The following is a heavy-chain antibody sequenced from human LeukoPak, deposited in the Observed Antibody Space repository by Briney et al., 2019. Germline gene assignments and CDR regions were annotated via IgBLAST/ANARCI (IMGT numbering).Heavy chain of an antibody. V-gene: IGHV3-48*03. Sequence: PGGSLRLSCAASGFTFSSYEMNWVRQAPGKGLEWVSYISSSGSTIYYADSVKGRFTISRDNAKNSLYLQMNSLRAEDTAVYYCARAPPYYYGPGSYPLDYWGQGTLVTVSS. CDR3: ARAPPYYYGPGSYPLDY. CDR1: GFTFSSYE. D-gene: IGHD3-10*01. J-gene: IGHJ4*02. CDR2: ISSSGSTI.